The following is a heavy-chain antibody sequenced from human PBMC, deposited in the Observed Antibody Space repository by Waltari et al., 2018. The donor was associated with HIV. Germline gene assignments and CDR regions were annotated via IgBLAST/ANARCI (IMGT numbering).Heavy chain of an antibody. CDR2: ISPYNGNT. J-gene: IGHJ6*02. CDR3: AREGYYYGSGTYAPPRYYGMDV. V-gene: IGHV1-18*01. Sequence: QARLVQSGAEVKKPGAPVKVSCKTFGYTFTIYQILWVRQGLGQGLEWMGWISPYNGNTYYAQNLKGRVTLTTDSSRTAYMELRSLRSDDTAVYFCAREGYYYGSGTYAPPRYYGMDVWGQGTTVTVSS. CDR1: GYTFTIYQ. D-gene: IGHD3-10*01.